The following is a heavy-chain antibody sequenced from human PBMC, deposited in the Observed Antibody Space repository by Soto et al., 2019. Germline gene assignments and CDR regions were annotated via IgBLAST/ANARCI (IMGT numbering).Heavy chain of an antibody. CDR3: AKDHGEGTGYCSSTSCYFYY. CDR1: GFTFSSYG. D-gene: IGHD2-2*01. Sequence: GGSLRLSCAASGFTFSSYGMHWVRQAPGKGLEGVAVISYDGSNKYYADSVKGRFTISRDNSKNTLYLQMNSLRAEDTAVYYCAKDHGEGTGYCSSTSCYFYYWGQGTLVTVSS. V-gene: IGHV3-30*18. CDR2: ISYDGSNK. J-gene: IGHJ4*02.